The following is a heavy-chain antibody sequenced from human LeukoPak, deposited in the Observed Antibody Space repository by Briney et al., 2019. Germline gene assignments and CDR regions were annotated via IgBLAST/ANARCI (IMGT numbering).Heavy chain of an antibody. J-gene: IGHJ4*02. V-gene: IGHV4-4*07. CDR3: ARRPGIAVAGIFDY. CDR1: GGSISSYY. D-gene: IGHD6-19*01. Sequence: PSETLSLTCTVSGGSISSYYWSWIRQPAGKGLEWIGRIYTSGSTNYNPSLKSRVTMSVDTSKNQFSLKLSSVTAADTAVYYCARRPGIAVAGIFDYWGQGTLVTVSS. CDR2: IYTSGST.